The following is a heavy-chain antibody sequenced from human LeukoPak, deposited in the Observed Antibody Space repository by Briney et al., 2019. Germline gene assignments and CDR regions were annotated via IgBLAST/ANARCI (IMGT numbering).Heavy chain of an antibody. V-gene: IGHV4-39*01. Sequence: PSETLSLTCTVFGGSITTSSYYWAWIRQPPGKGLEWIGNIFYSGSTNYNPSLKSRVTISVDTSKNQFSLKLSSVTAADTAVYYCARHPGLSYFDPWGQGTLVTVSS. CDR3: ARHPGLSYFDP. CDR2: IFYSGST. J-gene: IGHJ5*02. D-gene: IGHD3-22*01. CDR1: GGSITTSSYY.